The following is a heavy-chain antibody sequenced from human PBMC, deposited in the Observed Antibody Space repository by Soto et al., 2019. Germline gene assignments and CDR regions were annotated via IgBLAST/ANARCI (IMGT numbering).Heavy chain of an antibody. CDR3: ARESAYCSGGSCYRSWLDP. D-gene: IGHD2-15*01. V-gene: IGHV4-59*01. J-gene: IGHJ5*02. CDR1: GGSISSYY. CDR2: IYYSGST. Sequence: KPSETLSLTCTVSGGSISSYYWSWIRQPPGKGLEWIGYIYYSGSTNYNPSLKSRVTISVDTSKNQFSLKLSSVTAADTAVYYCARESAYCSGGSCYRSWLDPSGQGTLVTVYS.